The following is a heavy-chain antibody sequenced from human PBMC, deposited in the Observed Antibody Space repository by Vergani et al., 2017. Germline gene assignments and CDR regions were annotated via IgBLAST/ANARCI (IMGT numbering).Heavy chain of an antibody. CDR3: ARESDTVTTIYYYGMDV. CDR2: ISSISSTI. J-gene: IGHJ6*02. D-gene: IGHD4-17*01. CDR1: GFTFSSYS. V-gene: IGHV3-48*01. Sequence: EVQLVESGGGLVQPGGSLRLSCAASGFTFSSYSMNWVRQAPGKGLEWVSYISSISSTIYYADSVKGRFTISRDNAKNSLYLQMNSLRAEDTAVYNCARESDTVTTIYYYGMDVWSQGSTVTVSS.